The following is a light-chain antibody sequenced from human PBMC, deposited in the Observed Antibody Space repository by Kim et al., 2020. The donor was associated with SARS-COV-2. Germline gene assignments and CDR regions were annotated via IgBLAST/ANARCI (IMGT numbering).Light chain of an antibody. J-gene: IGLJ1*01. V-gene: IGLV2-8*01. Sequence: QSFAISCTGTGSDVGGYNHVSWDQQYPGKAPKLMIYEVSKRPSGVPDRFSGSKSGNTASLTVSGLQADDEADYYCSSYAGSNILYVFGTGTKVTVL. CDR3: SSYAGSNILYV. CDR1: GSDVGGYNH. CDR2: EVS.